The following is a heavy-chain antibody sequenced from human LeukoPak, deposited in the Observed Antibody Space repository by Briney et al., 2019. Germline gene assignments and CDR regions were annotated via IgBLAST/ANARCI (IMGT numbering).Heavy chain of an antibody. CDR2: MKEDGSEI. CDR3: ARDPHYGAIDY. V-gene: IGHV3-7*01. J-gene: IGHJ4*02. CDR1: GFTFSAFW. Sequence: GGSLRLPCAASGFTFSAFWMSWVRQAPGKGLEWVANMKEDGSEINYMDSVKGRFSMSRDNAENSLYLQMNSLTAEDTAVYYCARDPHYGAIDYWGQGSLVTVSS. D-gene: IGHD4/OR15-4a*01.